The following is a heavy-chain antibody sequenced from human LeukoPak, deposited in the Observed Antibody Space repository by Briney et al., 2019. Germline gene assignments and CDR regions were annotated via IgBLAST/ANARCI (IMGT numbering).Heavy chain of an antibody. J-gene: IGHJ4*02. CDR3: ARAAGYCSGGSCYHFDY. Sequence: SVKVSCKASGGTFSSYAISWVRQAPGQGLEWIGRIIPIFGTANHAQKFQGRVTITADKSTSTAYMELSSLRSEDTAVYYCARAAGYCSGGSCYHFDYWGQGTLVTVSS. CDR2: IIPIFGTA. CDR1: GGTFSSYA. D-gene: IGHD2-15*01. V-gene: IGHV1-69*06.